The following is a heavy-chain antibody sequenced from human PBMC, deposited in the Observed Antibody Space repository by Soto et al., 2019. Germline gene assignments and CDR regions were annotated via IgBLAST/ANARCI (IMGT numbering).Heavy chain of an antibody. D-gene: IGHD3-16*02. Sequence: EVQLVETGGGLIQPGGSLRLSCAASGFTVSSNYMSWVRQAPGKGLEWVSVIYSGGSTYYADSVKGRFTISRDNSKNTLYLQMNSLRGEDTAVYYCARVMITFGGVIGNDAFDIWGQGTMVTVSS. CDR2: IYSGGST. J-gene: IGHJ3*02. CDR3: ARVMITFGGVIGNDAFDI. V-gene: IGHV3-53*02. CDR1: GFTVSSNY.